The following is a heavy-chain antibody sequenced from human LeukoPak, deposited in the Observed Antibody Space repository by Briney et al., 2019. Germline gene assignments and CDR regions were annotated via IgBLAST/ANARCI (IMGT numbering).Heavy chain of an antibody. CDR1: GGSISNYY. CDR3: ARDRRGSGWPYYYYGMDV. V-gene: IGHV4-59*12. CDR2: IYYSGST. D-gene: IGHD6-19*01. J-gene: IGHJ6*04. Sequence: SETLSLTCTVSGGSISNYYWTWIRQPPGKGLEWIGYIYYSGSTNYNPSLKSRVTISVDTSKNQFSLKLSSVTAADTAVYYCARDRRGSGWPYYYYGMDVWGKGTTVTVSS.